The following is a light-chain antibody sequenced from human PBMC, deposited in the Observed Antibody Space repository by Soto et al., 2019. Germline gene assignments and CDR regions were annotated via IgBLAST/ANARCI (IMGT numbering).Light chain of an antibody. CDR1: QSVLYSSNNKNY. J-gene: IGKJ1*01. CDR3: QQYYSSWT. V-gene: IGKV4-1*01. Sequence: DIVMTQSPDSLAVSLGERATINCKSSQSVLYSSNNKNYLAWYQQKPGQPPKLLFYWASTRESGVPDRFSGSGSGTDFTLTIGSLQAEGVAVYYCQQYYSSWTFGQGTKVEIK. CDR2: WAS.